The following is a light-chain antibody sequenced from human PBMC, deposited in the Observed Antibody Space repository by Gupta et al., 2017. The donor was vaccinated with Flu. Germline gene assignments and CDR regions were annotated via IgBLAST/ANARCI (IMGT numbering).Light chain of an antibody. V-gene: IGLV1-40*01. Sequence: QSVLTQPPSLSGAPGQRVTISCTESSSNIGAGYDVHWYQQVPGTSPKFLIYANTNRPSGVPDRSSGSKSGTSASLAITGLQADDEADYFCQSYDTTLRTWVFGGGTKLTVL. CDR2: ANT. CDR3: QSYDTTLRTWV. CDR1: SSNIGAGYD. J-gene: IGLJ3*02.